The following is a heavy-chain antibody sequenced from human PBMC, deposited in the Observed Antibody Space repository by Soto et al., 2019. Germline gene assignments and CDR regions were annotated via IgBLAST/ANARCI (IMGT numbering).Heavy chain of an antibody. CDR3: ATFVLPCFLWLHSDYYFYGMDI. D-gene: IGHD2-21*01. CDR1: GYTLTELS. CDR2: FDPEDGET. Sequence: ASVKVSCKVSGYTLTELSMHWVRQAPGKGLEWMGGFDPEDGETIYAQKFQGRVTMTEDTSTDTAYMELSSLRSEDTAVYYCATFVLPCFLWLHSDYYFYGMDIWGQGTKVTVSS. J-gene: IGHJ6*02. V-gene: IGHV1-24*01.